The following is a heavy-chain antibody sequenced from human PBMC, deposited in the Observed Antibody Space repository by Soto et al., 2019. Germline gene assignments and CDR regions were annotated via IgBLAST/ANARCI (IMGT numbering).Heavy chain of an antibody. J-gene: IGHJ5*02. CDR2: IKSDGIST. CDR1: GFTFSGYW. Sequence: PVASLRLSCAASGFTFSGYWMHWVRQAPGKGLVWVSRIKSDGISTKYADSVKGRFTTSRDNAKNTLSLQMNSLRAEDTAVYYCVRESGGYGVSWGQGT. D-gene: IGHD5-12*01. V-gene: IGHV3-74*03. CDR3: VRESGGYGVS.